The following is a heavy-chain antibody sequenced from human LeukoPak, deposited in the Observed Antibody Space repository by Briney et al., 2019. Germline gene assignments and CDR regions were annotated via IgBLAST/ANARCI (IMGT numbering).Heavy chain of an antibody. CDR3: ARIENSFWSGSYYFDY. J-gene: IGHJ4*02. D-gene: IGHD3-3*01. V-gene: IGHV4-30-4*08. CDR2: IYYSGST. Sequence: SETLSLTCTVSDGSISSGDYYWSWIRQPPGKGLEWIGYIYYSGSTYYNPSLKSRVTISVDTSKNQFSLKLSSVSAADTAVYYCARIENSFWSGSYYFDYWGQGTLVTVSS. CDR1: DGSISSGDYY.